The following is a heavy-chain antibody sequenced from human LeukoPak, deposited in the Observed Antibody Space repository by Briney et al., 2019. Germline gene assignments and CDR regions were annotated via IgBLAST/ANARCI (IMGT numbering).Heavy chain of an antibody. J-gene: IGHJ4*02. Sequence: GGSLRLSCAASGFTFSSYGMHWVRQAPGRGLEWVAFIRYDGSNKYYADSVKGRFTISRDNSKNTLYLQMNSLRAEDTAVYYCAKARELVPAASGKYYFDYWGQGTLVTVSS. D-gene: IGHD2-2*01. V-gene: IGHV3-30*02. CDR1: GFTFSSYG. CDR2: IRYDGSNK. CDR3: AKARELVPAASGKYYFDY.